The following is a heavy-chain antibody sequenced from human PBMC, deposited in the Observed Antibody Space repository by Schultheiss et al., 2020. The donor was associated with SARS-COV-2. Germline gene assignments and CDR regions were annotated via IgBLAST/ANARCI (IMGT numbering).Heavy chain of an antibody. CDR2: IYSGGST. CDR3: ARGQYYYDSSGYMFDY. V-gene: IGHV3-53*01. Sequence: GGSLRLSCAASGFTVSSNYMSWVRQAPGKGLEWVSVIYSGGSTYYADSVKGRFTISRDNSKNTLYLQMNSLRAEDTAVYYCARGQYYYDSSGYMFDYWGQGTMVTVSS. D-gene: IGHD3-22*01. J-gene: IGHJ4*02. CDR1: GFTVSSNY.